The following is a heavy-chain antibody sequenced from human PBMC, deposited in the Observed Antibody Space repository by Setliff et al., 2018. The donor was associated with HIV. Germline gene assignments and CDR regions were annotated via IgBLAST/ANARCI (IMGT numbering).Heavy chain of an antibody. CDR3: ARDVMEWFGSYFDR. Sequence: PSETLSLTCTVYGASISNSKSYWGWIRQPPGQRLEWLGSIYDSGSTSYNPSLSSRLTISVDTSKNQVSLRLTSATAADTAAYFCARDVMEWFGSYFDRWGQGTLVTVS. V-gene: IGHV4-39*02. CDR1: GASISNSKSY. CDR2: IYDSGST. D-gene: IGHD3-3*01. J-gene: IGHJ4*02.